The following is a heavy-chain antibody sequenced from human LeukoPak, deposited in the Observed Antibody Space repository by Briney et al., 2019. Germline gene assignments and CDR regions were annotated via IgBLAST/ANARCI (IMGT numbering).Heavy chain of an antibody. D-gene: IGHD2-15*01. Sequence: KPSETLSLTCTVSGGSISSSSYYWGWIRQPPGKGLEWIGNIYYSGSTYYNPSLQSRVTISVDTSKNQFSLKLSSVTAADTAVYYRVRRSDLTTNVDYWGQGTLVTVSS. CDR1: GGSISSSSYY. CDR3: VRRSDLTTNVDY. J-gene: IGHJ4*02. V-gene: IGHV4-39*01. CDR2: IYYSGST.